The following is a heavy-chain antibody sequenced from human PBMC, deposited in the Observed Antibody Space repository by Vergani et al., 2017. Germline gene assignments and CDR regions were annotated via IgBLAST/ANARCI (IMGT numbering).Heavy chain of an antibody. CDR3: ASGKYYSXSTSHFRGRYFDV. CDR1: GDSMNNYY. J-gene: IGHJ2*01. D-gene: IGHD3-16*01. V-gene: IGHV4-38-2*02. Sequence: QVHLQEAGPGLVKPAETLSLTCTVSGDSMNNYYWGWIRQPPGKGLEWIGSIYNSGNGDSSSSLKSRVTISADTSKNQFSLRLTSVTAADTAVYYCASGKYYSXSTSHFRGRYFDVWGRGTLVTVPS. CDR2: IYNSGNG.